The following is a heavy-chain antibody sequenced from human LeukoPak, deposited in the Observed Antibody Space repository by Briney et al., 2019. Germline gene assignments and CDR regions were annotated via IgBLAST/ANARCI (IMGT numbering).Heavy chain of an antibody. Sequence: SETLSLTCTVSGGFLSSSSYYWGWIRQPPGKGLEWIGRIYYSGSTYYNPSLKSRVTISVDPSQNQFSLKLSSVTAADTAVYSCARHRMYYYDSSGRGVADAFDIWGQGTMVTVSS. V-gene: IGHV4-39*01. CDR3: ARHRMYYYDSSGRGVADAFDI. D-gene: IGHD3-22*01. J-gene: IGHJ3*02. CDR1: GGFLSSSSYY. CDR2: IYYSGST.